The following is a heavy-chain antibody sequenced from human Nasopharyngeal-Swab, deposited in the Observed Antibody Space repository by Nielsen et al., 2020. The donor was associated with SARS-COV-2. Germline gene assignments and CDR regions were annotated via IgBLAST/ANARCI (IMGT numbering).Heavy chain of an antibody. CDR3: ARDGLDYDFWSAYFMDV. V-gene: IGHV3-21*01. CDR2: ICNSSRYI. J-gene: IGHJ6*02. CDR1: GFTFNNYY. D-gene: IGHD3-3*01. Sequence: GGSLRLSCSASGFTFNNYYFHWVRPAPGKVLEWVSSICNSSRYIYYADSVKGRFTISRDNAKNSLYLQMNSLRAEDTAVYYCARDGLDYDFWSAYFMDVWGQGTTVTVSS.